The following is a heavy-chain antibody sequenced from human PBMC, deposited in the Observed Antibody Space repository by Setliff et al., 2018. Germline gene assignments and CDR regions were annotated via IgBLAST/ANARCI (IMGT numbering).Heavy chain of an antibody. J-gene: IGHJ1*01. CDR1: GFAFDNFA. CDR3: AERLDGSGRHYSTLYH. V-gene: IGHV3-23*01. CDR2: LTPNGAYT. Sequence: PGGSLRLSCAASGFAFDNFAMNWVRQAPGKGLEWVAALTPNGAYTYYADSVRGRFTIFRDNPRNTLYLQMNSLSAEDTAVYYCAERLDGSGRHYSTLYHWGPGTLVTVSS. D-gene: IGHD3-10*01.